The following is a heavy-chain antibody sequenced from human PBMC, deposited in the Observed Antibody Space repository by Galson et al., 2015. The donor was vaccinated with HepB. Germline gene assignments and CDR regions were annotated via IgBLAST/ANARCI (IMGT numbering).Heavy chain of an antibody. V-gene: IGHV3-73*01. Sequence: SLRLSCAASGFTFSGSAMHWVRQASGKGLEWVGRIRSKANSYATAYAASVKGRFTISRDDSKNTAYLQMNSLKTEDTAVYYCTINYDILTGNYYYYGMDVWGQGTTVTVSS. CDR3: TINYDILTGNYYYYGMDV. J-gene: IGHJ6*02. D-gene: IGHD3-9*01. CDR1: GFTFSGSA. CDR2: IRSKANSYAT.